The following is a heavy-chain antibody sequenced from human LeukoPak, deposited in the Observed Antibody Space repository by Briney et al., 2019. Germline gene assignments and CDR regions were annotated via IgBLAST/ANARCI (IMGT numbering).Heavy chain of an antibody. Sequence: GALRLSCAASGFRFSSYAMSWVRQAPGKGLEWVSAISKSGDSTFYADSVKGRFTISRDNSQNTLYVQMNSLRAEDTAVYYCAKDQGYSSAWYSRDGFDMWGQGTMVTVSS. CDR2: ISKSGDST. J-gene: IGHJ3*02. CDR3: AKDQGYSSAWYSRDGFDM. CDR1: GFRFSSYA. D-gene: IGHD6-19*01. V-gene: IGHV3-23*01.